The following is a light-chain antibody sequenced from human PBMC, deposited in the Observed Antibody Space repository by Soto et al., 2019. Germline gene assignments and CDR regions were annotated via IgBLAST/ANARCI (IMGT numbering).Light chain of an antibody. CDR3: QEGHGSPPVS. Sequence: ELVLTVTDRTISVYPRGVDLGCRRIIQSVSNHYLAWYQQKPGQAPRLLIYGAFNRATGIPARFSGSWSGTDFTLTISTLAPEDSAVYSCQEGHGSPPVSFGQGTRLEIK. CDR1: QSVSNHY. J-gene: IGKJ5*01. CDR2: GAF. V-gene: IGKV3-11*01.